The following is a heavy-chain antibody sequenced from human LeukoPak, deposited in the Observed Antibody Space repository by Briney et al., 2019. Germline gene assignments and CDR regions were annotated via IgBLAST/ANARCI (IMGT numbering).Heavy chain of an antibody. V-gene: IGHV4-59*01. J-gene: IGHJ5*02. CDR2: IYYSGST. Sequence: SETLSLTCTVSGGSISSYYWSWIRQPPGKGLEWIGYIYYSGSTNYNPSLKSRVTISVDTSKNQFSLKLSSVTAADTAVYYCARAFETKLWFGELLGWFDPWGQGTLVTVSS. CDR3: ARAFETKLWFGELLGWFDP. CDR1: GGSISSYY. D-gene: IGHD3-10*01.